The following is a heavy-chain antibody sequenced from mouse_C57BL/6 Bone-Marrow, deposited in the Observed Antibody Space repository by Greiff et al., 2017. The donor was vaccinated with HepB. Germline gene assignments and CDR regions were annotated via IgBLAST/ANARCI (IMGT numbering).Heavy chain of an antibody. Sequence: EVKLVESEGGLVQPGSSMKLSCTASGFNFSDYYMAWVRQVPEKGLEWVATINYDGSSTYYLDSLKSRFIISRDKAKNILYLQMSSLKSEDTATYYCARGLPPYFDVWGTGTTVTVSS. CDR3: ARGLPPYFDV. J-gene: IGHJ1*03. CDR2: INYDGSST. V-gene: IGHV5-16*01. D-gene: IGHD2-10*01. CDR1: GFNFSDYY.